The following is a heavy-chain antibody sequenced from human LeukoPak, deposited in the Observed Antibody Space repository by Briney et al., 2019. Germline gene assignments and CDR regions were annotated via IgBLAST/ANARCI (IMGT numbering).Heavy chain of an antibody. Sequence: PGGSLRLSCAASGFTVSSNYMSWVRQAPGKGLEWVSVIYSGGTTNYADSVKGRFTISRDNAKNSLYLQMNSLRAEDTAVYYCARLTGSTVKRSYFDYWGQGTLVTVSS. CDR3: ARLTGSTVKRSYFDY. D-gene: IGHD4-17*01. V-gene: IGHV3-53*01. CDR1: GFTVSSNY. CDR2: IYSGGTT. J-gene: IGHJ4*02.